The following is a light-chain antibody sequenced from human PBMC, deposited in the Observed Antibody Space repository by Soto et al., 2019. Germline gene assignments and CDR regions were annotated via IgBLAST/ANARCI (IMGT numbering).Light chain of an antibody. J-gene: IGKJ2*01. V-gene: IGKV1-13*02. CDR2: GVF. Sequence: AIQLTQSPSSLSASVGDRVTITCRASQDISNTLAWYQRKPGKAPKVLLYGVFTLESGVPSRFSGSRSGTDFTLTISSLQPEDFASYYCQQHDSYPRTFGQGTKLELK. CDR1: QDISNT. CDR3: QQHDSYPRT.